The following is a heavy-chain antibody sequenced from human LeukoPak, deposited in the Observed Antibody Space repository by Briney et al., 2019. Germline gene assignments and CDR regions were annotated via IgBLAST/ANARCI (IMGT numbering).Heavy chain of an antibody. CDR1: RGSISSGSYY. CDR3: ARDGWNCDILTGYKYYFDY. D-gene: IGHD3-9*01. J-gene: IGHJ4*02. Sequence: SETLSLTCTVSRGSISSGSYYWRWIRQPAGKGLECIGRICTSGSTNYNPSLKSRVTISVDTSKNQFSLKLSSVTAADTAVYYCARDGWNCDILTGYKYYFDYWGQGTLVTVSS. V-gene: IGHV4-61*02. CDR2: ICTSGST.